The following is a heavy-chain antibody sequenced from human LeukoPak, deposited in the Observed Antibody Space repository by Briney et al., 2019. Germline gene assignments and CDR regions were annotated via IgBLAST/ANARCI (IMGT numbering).Heavy chain of an antibody. V-gene: IGHV1-8*01. Sequence: ASVTVSCKASGYTFTSYDINWVRQATGQGLEWMGWMNPNSGNTGYAQKFQGRVTMTRNTSISTAYMELSSLRSEDTAVYYCATSYDYGDYDDYWGQGTLVTVSS. CDR2: MNPNSGNT. J-gene: IGHJ4*02. D-gene: IGHD4-17*01. CDR1: GYTFTSYD. CDR3: ATSYDYGDYDDY.